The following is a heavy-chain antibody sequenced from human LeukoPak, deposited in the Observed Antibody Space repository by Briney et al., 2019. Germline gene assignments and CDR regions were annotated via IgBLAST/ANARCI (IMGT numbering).Heavy chain of an antibody. D-gene: IGHD2-2*01. CDR3: ARAQVVTRAFDI. V-gene: IGHV3-21*01. CDR1: GFTFSSYS. CDR2: ISSSSSYI. J-gene: IGHJ3*02. Sequence: GGSLRLSCAASGFTFSSYSMNWVRQAPGKGLEWVSSISSSSSYIYYADSVKGRFTISRDNAKNSLYLQMNSLRAEDTAVYYCARAQVVTRAFDIWGQGTMVTVSS.